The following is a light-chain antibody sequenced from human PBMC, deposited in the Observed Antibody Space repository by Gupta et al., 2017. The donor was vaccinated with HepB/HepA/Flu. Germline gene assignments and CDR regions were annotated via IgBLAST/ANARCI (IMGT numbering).Light chain of an antibody. J-gene: IGLJ3*02. CDR1: SSNIGSNT. Sequence: QSVLTQPPSASGTPGQRVTISCSGSSSNIGSNTVNWYQQLPGTAPKLLIYSNNQRPSGVSDRFSGSKSGTSASLAISGLQSEDEADYYCEAWDDSLNGPNWVFGGGTKLTVL. CDR3: EAWDDSLNGPNWV. V-gene: IGLV1-44*01. CDR2: SNN.